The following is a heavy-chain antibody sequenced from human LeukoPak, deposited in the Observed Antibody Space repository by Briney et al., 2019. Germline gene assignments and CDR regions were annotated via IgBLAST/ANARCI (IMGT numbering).Heavy chain of an antibody. J-gene: IGHJ4*02. CDR2: ICPGDSDT. V-gene: IGHV5-51*07. CDR1: GYSFTSYW. Sequence: GESLKISCKGSGYSFTSYWIGWVHQMPGKVLEWLGIICPGDSDTRYSPSFQGQVTISADKSISTAYLQWSSLKASDTAMYYCAAYGRYGDWGRGLYWGQGTLVTVSS. CDR3: AAYGRYGDWGRGLY. D-gene: IGHD2-21*02.